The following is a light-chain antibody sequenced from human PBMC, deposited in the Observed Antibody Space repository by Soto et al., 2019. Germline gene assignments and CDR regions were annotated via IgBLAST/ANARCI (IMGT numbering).Light chain of an antibody. CDR3: MQALQTPRT. V-gene: IGKV2-30*01. Sequence: DAALTQSPPSLPVTLGQPASISCRSSQSLVYSDGNTYLNWFQQRPGQSPRRLIYKVSNRDSGVPERFSGSGSGTDFTLQITRVEAEDAGVYYCMQALQTPRTFGQGTKVDIK. CDR2: KVS. J-gene: IGKJ1*01. CDR1: QSLVYSDGNTY.